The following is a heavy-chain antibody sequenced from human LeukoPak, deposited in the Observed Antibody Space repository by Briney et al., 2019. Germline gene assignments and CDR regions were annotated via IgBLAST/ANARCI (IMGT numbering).Heavy chain of an antibody. J-gene: IGHJ6*03. CDR3: ARGYGNYGGNPNYYYYYYMDV. CDR1: TGFSRAYY. V-gene: IGHV4-34*01. Sequence: PSETLSLTCALDTGFSRAYYWSWIRQPPGKGLEWIGEINNRGSTNYNPSLKSRVTISVDTSKNQFSLKLSSVTAADTAVYYCARGYGNYGGNPNYYYYYYMDVWGKGTTVTVSS. D-gene: IGHD4-23*01. CDR2: INNRGST.